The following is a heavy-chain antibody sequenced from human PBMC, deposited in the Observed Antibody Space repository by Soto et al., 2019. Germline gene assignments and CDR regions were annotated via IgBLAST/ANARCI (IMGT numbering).Heavy chain of an antibody. Sequence: GGSLRLSCAASGFTFSSYWMHWVRQAPGKGLVWVSRINCDGSSTSYADSVKGRFTISRDNAKNTLYLQMNSLRAEDTAVYYCARVLGYCSGGSCYDDYWGQGTLVTVSS. V-gene: IGHV3-74*01. CDR1: GFTFSSYW. J-gene: IGHJ4*02. CDR2: INCDGSST. D-gene: IGHD2-15*01. CDR3: ARVLGYCSGGSCYDDY.